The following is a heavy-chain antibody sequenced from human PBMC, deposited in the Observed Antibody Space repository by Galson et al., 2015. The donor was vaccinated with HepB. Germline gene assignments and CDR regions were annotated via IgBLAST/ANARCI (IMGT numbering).Heavy chain of an antibody. CDR3: ARARGSGGLDY. CDR2: IIPIFGTT. Sequence: SVKVSCKASGGTFSSYPISWVRQAPGKGLEWIGGIIPIFGTTNYAQKFQGRFTITADDSTSTAYMELSSLRSEDTAGYYCARARGSGGLDYWGQGTLVTVSS. CDR1: GGTFSSYP. V-gene: IGHV1-69*13. J-gene: IGHJ4*02. D-gene: IGHD3-10*01.